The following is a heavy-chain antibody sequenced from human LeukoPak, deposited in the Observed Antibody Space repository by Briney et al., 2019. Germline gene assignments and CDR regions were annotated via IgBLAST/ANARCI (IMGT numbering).Heavy chain of an antibody. CDR2: IYTSGST. CDR3: ARVTRTLCSGGSCYSGYFDY. J-gene: IGHJ4*02. D-gene: IGHD2-15*01. V-gene: IGHV4-61*02. CDR1: GGSISSGSYY. Sequence: SETLSLTCTVSGGSISSGSYYWSWIRQPAGKGLEWIGRIYTSGSTNYNPSLKSRVTISVDMSKNQFSLKLSSVTAADTAVYYCARVTRTLCSGGSCYSGYFDYWGQGTLVTVSS.